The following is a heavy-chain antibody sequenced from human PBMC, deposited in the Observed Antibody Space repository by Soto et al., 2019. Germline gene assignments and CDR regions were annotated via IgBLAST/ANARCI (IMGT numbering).Heavy chain of an antibody. CDR1: GGSFSGHS. CDR3: SNRAYDTNGYYRFDP. D-gene: IGHD3-22*01. V-gene: IGHV4-34*01. J-gene: IGHJ5*01. CDR2: INHSGRV. Sequence: SETLSLTCAVYGGSFSGHSWTWILQSPGKGLEWIGDINHSGRVNYSPSLKSRVTISLDTSKNQFSLTLSDVTAADTAMYYCSNRAYDTNGYYRFDPWGQGTLVTVSS.